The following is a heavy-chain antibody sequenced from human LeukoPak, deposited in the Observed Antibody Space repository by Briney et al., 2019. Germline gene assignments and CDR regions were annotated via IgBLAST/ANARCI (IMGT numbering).Heavy chain of an antibody. CDR3: ARVVVVPLAAFDI. Sequence: SETLSLTCTVSGGSISSGGYYWSWIRQHPGKGLGWIGYIYDSGSTYYNPSLKSRVTISVDTSKNQFSLKLSSVTAADTAVYYCARVVVVPLAAFDIWGQGTMVTVSS. CDR1: GGSISSGGYY. V-gene: IGHV4-31*03. D-gene: IGHD2-2*01. CDR2: IYDSGST. J-gene: IGHJ3*02.